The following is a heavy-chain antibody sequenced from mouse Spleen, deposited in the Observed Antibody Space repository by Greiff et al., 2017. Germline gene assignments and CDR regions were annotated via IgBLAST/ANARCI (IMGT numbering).Heavy chain of an antibody. D-gene: IGHD1-1*01. CDR2: IDPANGNT. Sequence: VHVKQSGAELVKPGASVKLSCTASGFNIKDTYMHWVKQRPEQGLEWIGRIDPANGNTKYDPKFQGKATITADTSSNTAYLQLSSLTSEDTAVYYCARSHYGSSPFDYWGQGTTLTVSS. CDR1: GFNIKDTY. V-gene: IGHV14-3*02. J-gene: IGHJ2*01. CDR3: ARSHYGSSPFDY.